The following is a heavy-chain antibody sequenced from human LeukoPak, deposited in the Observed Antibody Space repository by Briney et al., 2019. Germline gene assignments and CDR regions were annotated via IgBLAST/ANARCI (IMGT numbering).Heavy chain of an antibody. J-gene: IGHJ3*02. CDR3: ATLGGGLEWLLKADI. CDR2: IRYDGSNK. D-gene: IGHD3-3*01. V-gene: IGHV3-30*02. Sequence: GGSLRLSCAASGFTFSSYGMHWVRQAPGKGLEWVAFIRYDGSNKYYADSVKGRLTISRDNSKNTLYLQMNSLGAEDTAVYYCATLGGGLEWLLKADIWGQGTMVTVSS. CDR1: GFTFSSYG.